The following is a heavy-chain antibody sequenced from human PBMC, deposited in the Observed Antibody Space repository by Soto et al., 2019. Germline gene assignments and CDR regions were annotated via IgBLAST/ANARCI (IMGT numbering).Heavy chain of an antibody. CDR3: ARQYCSGGSCYSLSVIDY. V-gene: IGHV4-39*01. J-gene: IGHJ4*02. Sequence: SETLSLTCTVSGGSISSSSYYWGWIRQPPGKGREWIGSIYYSGSTYYNPSLKSRVTISVDTSKNQFSLKLSSVTAADTAVYYCARQYCSGGSCYSLSVIDYWGQGTLVTVSS. CDR2: IYYSGST. CDR1: GGSISSSSYY. D-gene: IGHD2-15*01.